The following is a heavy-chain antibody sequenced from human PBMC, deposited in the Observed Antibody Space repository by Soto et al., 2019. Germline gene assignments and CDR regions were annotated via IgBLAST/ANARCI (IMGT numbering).Heavy chain of an antibody. CDR2: ISAYNGNT. J-gene: IGHJ4*02. D-gene: IGHD6-13*01. CDR3: ARDKSDGYSSSWTSSRFAY. CDR1: GYTFTSYG. V-gene: IGHV1-18*01. Sequence: GASVKVSCKASGYTFTSYGISWVRQAPGQGLEWMGWISAYNGNTNYAQKLQGRVTMTTDTSTSTAYMELRSLRSDDTAVYYCARDKSDGYSSSWTSSRFAYWGQGTLVTVSS.